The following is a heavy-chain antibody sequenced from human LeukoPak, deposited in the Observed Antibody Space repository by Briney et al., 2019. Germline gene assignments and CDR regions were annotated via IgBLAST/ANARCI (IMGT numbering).Heavy chain of an antibody. CDR1: GYTLTELS. CDR2: FDPEDGET. CDR3: ATAPPLYYYGSGSYRGFDI. J-gene: IGHJ3*02. Sequence: GASVKVSCKVSGYTLTELSMHWVRQAPGKGLEWMGGFDPEDGETIYAQKFQGRVTMTEDTSTDTAYMELSSLRSEDTAVYHCATAPPLYYYGSGSYRGFDIWGQGTMVTVSS. V-gene: IGHV1-24*01. D-gene: IGHD3-10*01.